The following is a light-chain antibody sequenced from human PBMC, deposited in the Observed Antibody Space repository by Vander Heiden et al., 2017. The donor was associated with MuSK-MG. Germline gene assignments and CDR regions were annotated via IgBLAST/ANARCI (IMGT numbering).Light chain of an antibody. CDR1: QSISSY. Sequence: IQMTQSPSSLSASVGDRVTITCRASQSISSYLNWYQQKPGKAPKLLIYAASSLQSGVPSRFSGSGSGTDFTLTISRLLLEDFATYYCLQSDSTPLTFGHGTKVDIK. CDR2: AAS. J-gene: IGKJ3*01. V-gene: IGKV1-39*01. CDR3: LQSDSTPLT.